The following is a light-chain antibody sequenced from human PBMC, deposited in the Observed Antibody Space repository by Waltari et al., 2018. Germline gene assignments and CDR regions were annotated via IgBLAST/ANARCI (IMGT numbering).Light chain of an antibody. CDR3: QQYGGTPPIT. J-gene: IGKJ5*01. V-gene: IGKV3-20*01. CDR2: AAS. Sequence: EIVLTQSPGTLSFSPGDRATLSSRASQTINSAFLTWYQQQPGQAPRLLMYAASSRAAGIQDRVSGSGTGTDVTRTISRLEPEDFAVYYCQQYGGTPPITFGQGTRLEIK. CDR1: QTINSAF.